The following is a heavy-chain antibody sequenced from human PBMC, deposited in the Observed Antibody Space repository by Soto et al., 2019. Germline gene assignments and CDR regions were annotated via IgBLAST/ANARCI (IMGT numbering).Heavy chain of an antibody. CDR1: GFTFSSYG. CDR2: IWYDGSNK. CDR3: ARDPSTVNTAVIFDY. D-gene: IGHD4-4*01. J-gene: IGHJ4*02. V-gene: IGHV3-33*01. Sequence: GESLKISCAASGFTFSSYGMHWVRQAPGKGLEWVAVIWYDGSNKYYADSVKGRFTISRDNSKNTLYLQMNSLRAEDTAVYYCARDPSTVNTAVIFDYWGQGTLVTVSS.